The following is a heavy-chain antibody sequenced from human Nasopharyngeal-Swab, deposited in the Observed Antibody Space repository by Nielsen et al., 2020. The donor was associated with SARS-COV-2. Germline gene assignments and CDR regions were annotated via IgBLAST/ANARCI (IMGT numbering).Heavy chain of an antibody. J-gene: IGHJ6*02. CDR2: INAGNGNT. CDR1: GYTFTSYA. Sequence: ASVKVSCKASGYTFTSYAMHWVRQAPGQRLEWMGWINAGNGNTKYSQKFQGRVTITRDTSASTAYMELSSLRSEDTAVYYCARDEQQLSYYYGMDVWGQGTTVTVSS. D-gene: IGHD6-13*01. V-gene: IGHV1-3*01. CDR3: ARDEQQLSYYYGMDV.